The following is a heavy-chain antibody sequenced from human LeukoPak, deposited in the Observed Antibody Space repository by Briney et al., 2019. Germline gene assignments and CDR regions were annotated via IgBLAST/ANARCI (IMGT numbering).Heavy chain of an antibody. V-gene: IGHV4-59*08. CDR1: GGSLISYY. CDR2: IYNSGST. J-gene: IGHJ5*02. CDR3: ARLGPHRGPVYNRFDP. Sequence: PSETLSLTCTVSGGSLISYYRSWIRQPPGKGLEWIGYIYNSGSTNYNPSLKSRVTISVDTSKRQFSLRLSSVTAADTAVYYCARLGPHRGPVYNRFDPWGQGTLVTVSS. D-gene: IGHD2-21*01.